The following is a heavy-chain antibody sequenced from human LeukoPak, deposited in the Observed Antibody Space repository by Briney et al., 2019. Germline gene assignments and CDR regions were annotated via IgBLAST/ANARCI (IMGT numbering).Heavy chain of an antibody. V-gene: IGHV3-30*18. CDR1: GFTFSSYG. J-gene: IGHJ5*02. CDR2: ISYDGSNK. D-gene: IGHD1-1*01. Sequence: GGSLRLSCGASGFTFSSYGMHWVRQAPGKGLEWGAVISYDGSNKYYADSVKGRFTISRDNSKNTLYLQMNSLRAEDTAVYYCAKDRQTGTMEFDPWGQGTLVTVSS. CDR3: AKDRQTGTMEFDP.